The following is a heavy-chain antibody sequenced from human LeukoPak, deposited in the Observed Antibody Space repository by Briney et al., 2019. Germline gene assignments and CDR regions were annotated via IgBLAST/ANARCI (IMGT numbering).Heavy chain of an antibody. CDR1: GGSISSSSYY. CDR2: IYYSGST. D-gene: IGHD4-17*01. V-gene: IGHV4-39*01. J-gene: IGHJ3*02. Sequence: SETLSLTCTVSGGSISSSSYYWGWIRQPPGKGLEWIGSIYYSGSTYYNPSLKSRVTISVDTSKNQFSLKLSSVTAADTAVYYCASTTVTEDAFDIWGQGTMVTVSS. CDR3: ASTTVTEDAFDI.